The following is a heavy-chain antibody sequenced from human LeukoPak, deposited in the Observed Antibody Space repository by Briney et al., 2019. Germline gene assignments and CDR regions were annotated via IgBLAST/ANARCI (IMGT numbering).Heavy chain of an antibody. D-gene: IGHD6-6*01. Sequence: PGGSLRLSCAASAFIFSDCHMSGFRQAPGRGLEWVSYISGTSLTIFYADSVKGRFTMSRDNAKNSLYLQMNSLRAQDTAVYYCAGMIADHPHYDYYMDAWGKGTTVTVSS. J-gene: IGHJ6*03. CDR1: AFIFSDCH. CDR2: ISGTSLTI. V-gene: IGHV3-11*04. CDR3: AGMIADHPHYDYYMDA.